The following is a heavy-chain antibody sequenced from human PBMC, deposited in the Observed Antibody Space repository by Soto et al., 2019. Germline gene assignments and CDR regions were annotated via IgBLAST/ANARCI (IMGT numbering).Heavy chain of an antibody. Sequence: QVQLQQWGAGLLKPSETLSLTCAVYGGSFSGYYWSWIRQPPGKGLEWIGEINHSGSTNYNPSLKSRVTISVDTFKNQFSLKLSSVTAADTAVYYCARAYGSGSYYYYGMDVWGQGTTVTVSS. CDR3: ARAYGSGSYYYYGMDV. D-gene: IGHD3-10*01. J-gene: IGHJ6*02. CDR1: GGSFSGYY. V-gene: IGHV4-34*01. CDR2: INHSGST.